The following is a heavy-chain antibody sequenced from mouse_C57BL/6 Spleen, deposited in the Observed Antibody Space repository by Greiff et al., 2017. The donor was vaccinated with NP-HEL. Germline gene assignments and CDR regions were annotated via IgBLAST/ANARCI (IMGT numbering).Heavy chain of an antibody. CDR2: INPSSGYT. J-gene: IGHJ1*03. CDR3: ARREAGYFDV. CDR1: GYPFPGSG. V-gene: IGHV1-7*01. Sequence: QVHVKQSGAELAKPGASVRLSCKASGYPFPGSGLTWVKQRPGRGLEWIGYINPSSGYTKYNQKFKDKATLTADKSSSTAYMQLSSLTYEDSAVYYCARREAGYFDVWGTGTTVTVSS.